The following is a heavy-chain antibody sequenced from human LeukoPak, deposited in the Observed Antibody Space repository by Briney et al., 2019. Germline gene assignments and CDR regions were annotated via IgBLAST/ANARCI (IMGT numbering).Heavy chain of an antibody. CDR3: ARQTGSGLFILP. V-gene: IGHV4-38-2*02. D-gene: IGHD3/OR15-3a*01. CDR2: IYYSGNT. J-gene: IGHJ4*02. CDR1: GYSISSGYY. Sequence: PSETLSLTCTVSGYSISSGYYWGWIRQPSGKGLEWIGSIYYSGNTYYNASLKSQVSISIDTSKNQFSLKLTSVTAADTAVYYCARQTGSGLFILPGGQGTLVTVSS.